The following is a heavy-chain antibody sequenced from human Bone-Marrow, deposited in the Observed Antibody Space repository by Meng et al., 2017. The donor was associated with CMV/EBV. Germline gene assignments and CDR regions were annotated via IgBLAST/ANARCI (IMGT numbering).Heavy chain of an antibody. CDR2: IYYSGST. V-gene: IGHV4-34*01. Sequence: SETLSLTCAVYGGSFSGYYWSWIRQPPGKGLEWIGSIYYSGSTYYNPSLKSRVTISVDTSKNQFSLKLSSVTAADTAVYYCARGGYQLLFPLYFDYWGQGTLVTVSS. D-gene: IGHD2-2*01. CDR3: ARGGYQLLFPLYFDY. CDR1: GGSFSGYY. J-gene: IGHJ4*02.